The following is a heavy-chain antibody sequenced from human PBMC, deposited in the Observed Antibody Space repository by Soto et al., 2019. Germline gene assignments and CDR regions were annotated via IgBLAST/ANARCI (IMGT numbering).Heavy chain of an antibody. D-gene: IGHD3-9*01. CDR1: GFTFSSYG. CDR3: ARVDMTIPHYYYYYGMDV. Sequence: GGSLRLSCAASGFTFSSYGMHWARQAPGKGLEWVAVIWYDGSNKYYADSVKGRFTISRDNSKNTLYLQMNSLRAEDTAVYYCARVDMTIPHYYYYYGMDVWGQGTTVTVSS. V-gene: IGHV3-33*01. J-gene: IGHJ6*02. CDR2: IWYDGSNK.